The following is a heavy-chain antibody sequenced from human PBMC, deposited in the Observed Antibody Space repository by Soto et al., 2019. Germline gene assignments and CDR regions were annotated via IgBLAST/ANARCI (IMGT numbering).Heavy chain of an antibody. Sequence: SETLSLTCTVSGASIRSTDYYWSWIRQAPGKGLEWIGYVYYTGSTYYNPSLMSRLTISVDTSKNQFSLKLTSVTAAETAVYYCVRTAREGAVAPHWFDRWGQGTHVTVSS. CDR3: VRTAREGAVAPHWFDR. V-gene: IGHV4-30-4*01. J-gene: IGHJ5*02. CDR2: VYYTGST. CDR1: GASIRSTDYY. D-gene: IGHD2-21*02.